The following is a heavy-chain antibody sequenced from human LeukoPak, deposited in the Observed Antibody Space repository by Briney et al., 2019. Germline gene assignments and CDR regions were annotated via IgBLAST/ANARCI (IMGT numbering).Heavy chain of an antibody. J-gene: IGHJ4*02. CDR1: GFTFSDHY. CDR3: TRTGVVGTTHFDY. V-gene: IGHV3-72*01. Sequence: GGSLRLSCAASGFTFSDHYMDWVRQAPGKGLEWVGRSRNEANSYTTEYAASVKGRFTISRDVSKNSLHLQMNSLKTEDTAVYYCTRTGVVGTTHFDYWGQGTLVTVSS. D-gene: IGHD1-26*01. CDR2: SRNEANSYTT.